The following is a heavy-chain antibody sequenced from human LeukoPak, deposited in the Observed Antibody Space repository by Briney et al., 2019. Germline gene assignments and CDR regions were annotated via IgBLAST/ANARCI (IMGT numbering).Heavy chain of an antibody. CDR2: IRYDGSNK. CDR3: AKDYYGSGSHVDY. Sequence: GGSLRLSCAASGFTFSSYGMHWVRQAPGKGLEWVAFIRYDGSNKYYADSVKGRFTIPRENSKNTLYLQMNSLRAEDTAVYYCAKDYYGSGSHVDYWGQGTLVTVSS. V-gene: IGHV3-30*02. CDR1: GFTFSSYG. J-gene: IGHJ4*02. D-gene: IGHD3-10*01.